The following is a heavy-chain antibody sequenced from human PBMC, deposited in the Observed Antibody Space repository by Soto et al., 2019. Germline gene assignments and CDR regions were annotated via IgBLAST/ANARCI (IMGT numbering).Heavy chain of an antibody. J-gene: IGHJ4*02. CDR1: GGSTSNYY. Sequence: QVQLQESGPGLVKPSETLSLTCTVSGGSTSNYYWSWIRQPPGKGLEWIGYIHNSGSINYNPSLKSRVTISIDRSKNQFSLKLTSVTAADTAVYYWATGRDGHNYRPFGYWGQGTLVTVSS. V-gene: IGHV4-59*01. CDR3: ATGRDGHNYRPFGY. CDR2: IHNSGSI. D-gene: IGHD3-10*01.